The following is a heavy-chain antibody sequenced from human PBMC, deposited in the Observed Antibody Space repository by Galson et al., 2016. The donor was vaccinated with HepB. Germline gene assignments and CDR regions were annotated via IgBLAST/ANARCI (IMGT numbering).Heavy chain of an antibody. CDR1: GFTFSNYW. Sequence: SLRLSCAASGFTFSNYWMSWVRQAPGKGLEWVANIHRDGSDKYYVDSVKGRFTISRDNAKSSLYLQMNSLRGEDTAVYYFATYASWIDPWGQGTLVTVSS. V-gene: IGHV3-7*03. CDR3: ATYASWIDP. CDR2: IHRDGSDK. J-gene: IGHJ5*02.